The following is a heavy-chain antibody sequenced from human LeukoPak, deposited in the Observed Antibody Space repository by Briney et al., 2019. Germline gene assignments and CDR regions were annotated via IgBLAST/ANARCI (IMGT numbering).Heavy chain of an antibody. D-gene: IGHD3-16*01. Sequence: PGGSLRLSCAASGFTFDHYTIHWVRQAPGKGLEWVSLISWDGDNTYYADSVKGRFTISRDNAKNSLYLQMNSLRAEDMALYYCAKGSDYGYYYYYMDVWGKGTTVTVSS. CDR2: ISWDGDNT. CDR3: AKGSDYGYYYYYMDV. J-gene: IGHJ6*03. V-gene: IGHV3-43*01. CDR1: GFTFDHYT.